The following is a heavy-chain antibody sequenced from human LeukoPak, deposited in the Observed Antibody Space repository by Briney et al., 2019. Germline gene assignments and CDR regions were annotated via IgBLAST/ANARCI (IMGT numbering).Heavy chain of an antibody. D-gene: IGHD5-18*01. CDR2: ISPYNGNT. V-gene: IGHV1-18*04. CDR3: AREPTAMVSFNWFDP. CDR1: GYTFTSNY. Sequence: ASVRVSCKAFGYTFTSNYMHWVRQAPGQGPEWMGWISPYNGNTNYAHKFQGRVTMTADTSTSTAYMELRTLRSDDTAMYYCAREPTAMVSFNWFDPWGQGTLVTVSS. J-gene: IGHJ5*01.